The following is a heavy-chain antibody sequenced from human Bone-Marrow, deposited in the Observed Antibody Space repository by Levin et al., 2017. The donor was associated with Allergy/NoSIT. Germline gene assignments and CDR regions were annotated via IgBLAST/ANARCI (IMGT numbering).Heavy chain of an antibody. CDR1: GYTFSNYY. D-gene: IGHD5-18*01. CDR3: ARVIGESYTSLIDT. J-gene: IGHJ5*02. CDR2: IDPDRGDT. Sequence: GASVKVSCKTSGYTFSNYYMHWVRQAPGQGLEWMGWIDPDRGDTKYAQKFEGRVTMTRDTSISTIYMELTRLTSDDTAVFYCARVIGESYTSLIDTWGQGTLVTVSS. V-gene: IGHV1-2*02.